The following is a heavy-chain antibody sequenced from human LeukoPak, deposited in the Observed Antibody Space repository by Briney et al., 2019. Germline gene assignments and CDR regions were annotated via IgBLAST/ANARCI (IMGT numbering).Heavy chain of an antibody. CDR2: ISSSGNTI. CDR1: GFTFDDYG. D-gene: IGHD6-13*01. J-gene: IGHJ3*02. CDR3: ARDGKRIQTKLIAAVPI. Sequence: QTGGSLRLSCAASGFTFDDYGMNWVRQAPGKGLEWVSYISSSGNTIYYADSVKGRFTISRDNVKNSLFLQMNSLRAEDTAVYYCARDGKRIQTKLIAAVPIWGQGTMVTVSS. V-gene: IGHV3-48*03.